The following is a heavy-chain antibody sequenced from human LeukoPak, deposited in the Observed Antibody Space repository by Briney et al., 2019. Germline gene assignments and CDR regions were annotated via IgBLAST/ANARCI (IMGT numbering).Heavy chain of an antibody. CDR3: ARAPPGAARPFDY. J-gene: IGHJ4*02. CDR1: GYTFTGYY. Sequence: ASVKVSCKASGYTFTGYYMHWVRQATGQGLEWMGWVNPNSGNTGYAQKFQGRVTITRNTSISTAYMELSSLRSEDTAVYYCARAPPGAARPFDYWGQGTLVTVSS. D-gene: IGHD6-6*01. V-gene: IGHV1-8*03. CDR2: VNPNSGNT.